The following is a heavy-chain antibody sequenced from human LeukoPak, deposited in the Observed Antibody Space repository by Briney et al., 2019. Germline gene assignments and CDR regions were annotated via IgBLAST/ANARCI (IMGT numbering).Heavy chain of an antibody. D-gene: IGHD1-26*01. J-gene: IGHJ3*02. CDR2: IVVGSGNT. Sequence: ASVKVSCKASGFTSTSSAMQWVRQARGQRLEWIGWIVVGSGNTNYAQKFQERVTITRDMSTSTAYMELSSLRSEDTAVYYCAACYSGSYFGAFDIWGQGTMVTVSS. CDR1: GFTSTSSA. CDR3: AACYSGSYFGAFDI. V-gene: IGHV1-58*02.